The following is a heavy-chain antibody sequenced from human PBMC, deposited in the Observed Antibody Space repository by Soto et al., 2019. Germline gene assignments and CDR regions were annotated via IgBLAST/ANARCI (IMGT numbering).Heavy chain of an antibody. D-gene: IGHD2-21*01. Sequence: EVQLVESGGGVVRPGGSLRLSCAASGFTFDDYGMSWVRQAPGKGLEWVSGVNWNGGSTGYADSVKGRFTISRDNAKNSLYLQMNSLRAEDTALYHCARVAPCGGDCYSSYFDYWGQGTLVTVSS. CDR2: VNWNGGST. CDR3: ARVAPCGGDCYSSYFDY. J-gene: IGHJ4*02. V-gene: IGHV3-20*01. CDR1: GFTFDDYG.